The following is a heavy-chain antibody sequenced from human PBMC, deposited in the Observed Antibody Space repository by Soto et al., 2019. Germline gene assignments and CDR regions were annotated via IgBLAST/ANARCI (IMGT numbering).Heavy chain of an antibody. CDR1: GYSISSGYY. V-gene: IGHV4-38-2*01. J-gene: IGHJ5*02. Sequence: PSETLSLTCAVSGYSISSGYYWGWIRQPPGKGLEWIGSIYHSGSTYYNPSLKSRVTISVDTSKNQFSLQLSSVTAADTAVYYCARVPYCGGDCSDNWFDPWGQGTLVTVSS. CDR2: IYHSGST. D-gene: IGHD2-21*02. CDR3: ARVPYCGGDCSDNWFDP.